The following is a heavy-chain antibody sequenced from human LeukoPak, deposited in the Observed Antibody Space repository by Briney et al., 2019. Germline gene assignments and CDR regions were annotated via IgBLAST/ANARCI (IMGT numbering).Heavy chain of an antibody. CDR2: IYYSGST. J-gene: IGHJ4*02. CDR1: GGSISSSGYF. D-gene: IGHD5-24*01. V-gene: IGHV4-39*01. Sequence: KPSETLSRTCTVSGGSISSSGYFWGWIRQPPGKGLEWIGSIYYSGSTYYNSSLKSRVTISIDTSKNQFSLKLSSVTAADTAVYFCASLGGGYNGDYWGQGTLVTVSS. CDR3: ASLGGGYNGDY.